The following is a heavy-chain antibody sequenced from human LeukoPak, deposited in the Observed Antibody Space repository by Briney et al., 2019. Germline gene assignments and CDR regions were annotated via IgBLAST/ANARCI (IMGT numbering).Heavy chain of an antibody. J-gene: IGHJ6*03. Sequence: GGSLRLSCAASGFTFSSYAMHWVRQAPGKGLEWVAFIPYDGSNKYYADSVKGRFTISRDNSKSTLYLQMNSLRADDTAVYYCAKRDYYYYMDVWGKGTTVTISS. V-gene: IGHV3-30*02. CDR1: GFTFSSYA. CDR2: IPYDGSNK. CDR3: AKRDYYYYMDV.